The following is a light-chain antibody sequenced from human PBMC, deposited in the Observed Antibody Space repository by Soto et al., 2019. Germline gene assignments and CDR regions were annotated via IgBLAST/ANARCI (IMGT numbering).Light chain of an antibody. CDR1: QTISSW. CDR3: QHYKIYSEA. Sequence: DIQMTQSPSTLSGSVGDRVTITCRARQTISSWLAWYQQKPGKAPKLLIYKASTLKSGVPSRFSGSGSGTEFTLTISSLQPDDFATYYCQHYKIYSEAFGQGTKVELK. J-gene: IGKJ1*01. CDR2: KAS. V-gene: IGKV1-5*03.